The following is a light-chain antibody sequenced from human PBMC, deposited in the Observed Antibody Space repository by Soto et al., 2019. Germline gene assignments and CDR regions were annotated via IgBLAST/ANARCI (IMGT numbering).Light chain of an antibody. J-gene: IGKJ3*01. Sequence: DIVMTQSPLSLPVTPGEPASISCRASQSLLHSNGNNYLDWYLQKQGQTPQILIYLGSNRTSGVPDRFSGSGSGPEFTLIISRVEAEDVGVYHCMQALQPPLTLGPGTKVDIK. V-gene: IGKV2-28*01. CDR3: MQALQPPLT. CDR1: QSLLHSNGNNY. CDR2: LGS.